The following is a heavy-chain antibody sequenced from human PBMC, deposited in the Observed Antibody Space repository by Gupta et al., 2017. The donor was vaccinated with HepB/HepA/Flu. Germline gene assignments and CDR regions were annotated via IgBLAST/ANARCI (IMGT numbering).Heavy chain of an antibody. D-gene: IGHD4-17*01. Sequence: QVQLVETGGGVVQPGKSLRLSCAASGFSFSSYGMHWVRQAPGKGLEWVATIWYDGSKKYYADSVKGRFTISRDNFKNTVYLQMNRLRAEDTALYYCARDLIDDYGDYYFAYWGQGTLVTVSS. CDR2: IWYDGSKK. V-gene: IGHV3-33*01. CDR1: GFSFSSYG. J-gene: IGHJ4*02. CDR3: ARDLIDDYGDYYFAY.